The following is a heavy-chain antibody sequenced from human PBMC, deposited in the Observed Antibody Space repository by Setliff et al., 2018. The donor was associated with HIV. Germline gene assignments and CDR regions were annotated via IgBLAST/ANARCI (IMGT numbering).Heavy chain of an antibody. CDR2: INPNSGGT. J-gene: IGHJ5*02. V-gene: IGHV1-2*02. CDR3: VTSPGSFLAQDATEAGDA. Sequence: ASVKVSCKASGYTFTGNYIHWVRQAPGQGLEWMGWINPNSGGTNYEQKFQGRVSLTWDTSISTGYMELRRLRSDDTAIYYCVTSPGSFLAQDATEAGDAWGQGSLVTVSS. CDR1: GYTFTGNY. D-gene: IGHD6-13*01.